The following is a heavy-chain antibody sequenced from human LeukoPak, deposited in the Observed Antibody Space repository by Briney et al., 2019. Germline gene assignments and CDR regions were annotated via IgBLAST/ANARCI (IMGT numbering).Heavy chain of an antibody. CDR1: GGSFSGYY. CDR3: ARVKWGYDFWSGYSVPIYFDY. CDR2: INHSGST. J-gene: IGHJ4*02. D-gene: IGHD3-3*01. Sequence: KPSETLSLTCAVYGGSFSGYYWSWIRQPPGKGLEWIGEINHSGSTNYNPSLKSRVTISVDTSKNQFSLKLSSVTAADTAVYYCARVKWGYDFWSGYSVPIYFDYWGQGNLVTVSS. V-gene: IGHV4-34*01.